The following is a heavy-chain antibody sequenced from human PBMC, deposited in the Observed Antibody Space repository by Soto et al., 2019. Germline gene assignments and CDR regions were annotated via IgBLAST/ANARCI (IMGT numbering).Heavy chain of an antibody. D-gene: IGHD6-19*01. J-gene: IGHJ6*02. CDR1: GYTFTSYG. Sequence: ASVKVSCKASGYTFTSYGISWVRQAPGQGLEWMGWISAYNGNTNYAQKLQGRVTMTTDTSTSTAYMELRSLRSDDTAVYYCAKDLIAVAPGGMDVWGQGTTVTVSS. CDR2: ISAYNGNT. V-gene: IGHV1-18*01. CDR3: AKDLIAVAPGGMDV.